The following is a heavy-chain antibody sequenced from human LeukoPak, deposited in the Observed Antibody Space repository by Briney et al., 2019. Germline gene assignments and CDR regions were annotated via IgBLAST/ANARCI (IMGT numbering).Heavy chain of an antibody. CDR2: INHSGST. J-gene: IGHJ4*02. CDR3: ARGPHGSSWYGSKLDY. D-gene: IGHD6-13*01. CDR1: GGSFSGYY. Sequence: SETLSLTCAVYGGSFSGYYWSWIRQPPGKGMKWIGEINHSGSTNYNPSLKSRVTISVDTSKNQFSLKLSSVTAADTAVYYCARGPHGSSWYGSKLDYWGQGTLVTVSS. V-gene: IGHV4-34*01.